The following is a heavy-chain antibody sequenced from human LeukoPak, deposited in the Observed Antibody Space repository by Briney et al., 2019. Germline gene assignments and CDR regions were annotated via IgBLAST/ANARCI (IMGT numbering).Heavy chain of an antibody. V-gene: IGHV5-51*01. CDR1: GYSFSTYW. D-gene: IGHD1-14*01. Sequence: GESLKISCKGSGYSFSTYWIGWVRQMPGKGLEWMGIIYPSDSDTRYSPSFQGQVTISADKSINTAYLQWRSLKASDTAMYYCASTTGLENNPNYYYYGMDVWGQGTTVTVSS. CDR2: IYPSDSDT. CDR3: ASTTGLENNPNYYYYGMDV. J-gene: IGHJ6*02.